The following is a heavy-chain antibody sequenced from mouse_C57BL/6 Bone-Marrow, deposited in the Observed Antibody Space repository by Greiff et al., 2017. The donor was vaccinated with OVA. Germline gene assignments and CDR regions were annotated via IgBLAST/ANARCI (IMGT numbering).Heavy chain of an antibody. CDR1: GFNIKDDY. D-gene: IGHD2-1*01. J-gene: IGHJ2*01. CDR2: IDPENGDT. V-gene: IGHV14-4*01. CDR3: TTAYGNYVDCDY. Sequence: VQLQQSGAELVRPGASVKLSCTASGFNIKDDYMHWVKQRPEQGLEWIGWIDPENGDTEYASKFQGKATITADTSSNTAYLQLSSLTSEDTAVYYCTTAYGNYVDCDYWGQGTTLTVSS.